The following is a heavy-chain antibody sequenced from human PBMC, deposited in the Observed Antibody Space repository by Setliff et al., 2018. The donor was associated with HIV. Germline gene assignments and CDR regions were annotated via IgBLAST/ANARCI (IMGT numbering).Heavy chain of an antibody. CDR3: ARETWELLGKVFDY. V-gene: IGHV1-18*01. CDR2: ISAYSGNT. CDR1: GYTFTSYG. Sequence: ASVKVSCKASGYTFTSYGISWVRQAPGQGLEWMGWISAYSGNTNYAQKLQDRVTMTTDTSTSTAYMELRSLRSDDTAVYYCARETWELLGKVFDYWGQGTLVTVSS. J-gene: IGHJ4*02. D-gene: IGHD1-26*01.